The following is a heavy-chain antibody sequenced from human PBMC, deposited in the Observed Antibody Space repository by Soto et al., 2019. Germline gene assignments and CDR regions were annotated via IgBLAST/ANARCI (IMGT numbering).Heavy chain of an antibody. V-gene: IGHV3-23*01. CDR2: ISGSGGGDST. J-gene: IGHJ6*02. CDR1: GFTFSSHA. Sequence: GGSLRLSCAASGFTFSSHAMSWVRQAPGRGLEWVSGISGSGGGDSTYYADSVKGRFTISRDNSKNTLYLQMNSLRAEDTAVYYCAKGNYYYGMDVWGQGTTVTVSS. CDR3: AKGNYYYGMDV.